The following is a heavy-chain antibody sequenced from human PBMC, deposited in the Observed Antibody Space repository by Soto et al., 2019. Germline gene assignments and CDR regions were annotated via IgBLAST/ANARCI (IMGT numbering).Heavy chain of an antibody. CDR3: ARESGDWPLNWFDP. V-gene: IGHV3-23*01. D-gene: IGHD2-21*02. CDR1: GFTFSSYA. CDR2: ISGGGGST. Sequence: RRLSCAASGFTFSSYAMSWVRQAPGKGLEWVSVISGGGGSTYYADSVKGRFAISRDNAKNTLYLQMNGLTAEDTAVYYCARESGDWPLNWFDPWGQGTLVTVSS. J-gene: IGHJ5*02.